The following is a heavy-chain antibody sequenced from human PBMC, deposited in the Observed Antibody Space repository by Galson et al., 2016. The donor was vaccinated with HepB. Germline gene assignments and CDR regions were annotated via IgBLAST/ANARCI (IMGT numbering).Heavy chain of an antibody. Sequence: SLRLSCAASEFTFSSYAMSWVRQAPGKGLEWVSGISGSGSNTYYADSVKGRFTVSRDNSKNTMYLQMHSLRAADTAVYYCAKDLWVRQQLAYYFDYWGQGTLVTVSS. CDR1: EFTFSSYA. J-gene: IGHJ4*02. CDR3: AKDLWVRQQLAYYFDY. CDR2: ISGSGSNT. D-gene: IGHD6-13*01. V-gene: IGHV3-23*01.